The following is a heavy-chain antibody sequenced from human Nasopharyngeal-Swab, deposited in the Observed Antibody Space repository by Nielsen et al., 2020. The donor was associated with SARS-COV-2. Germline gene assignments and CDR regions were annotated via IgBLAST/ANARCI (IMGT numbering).Heavy chain of an antibody. Sequence: SGKVSCKASEGTFSSYAISWVRQAPGQGLEWMGGIIPIFGTANYAQKFQGRVTITADESTSTAYMELSSLRSEDTAVYYCARRPTTVTTWWFDPWGQGTLVTVSS. V-gene: IGHV1-69*13. J-gene: IGHJ5*02. D-gene: IGHD4-11*01. CDR1: EGTFSSYA. CDR3: ARRPTTVTTWWFDP. CDR2: IIPIFGTA.